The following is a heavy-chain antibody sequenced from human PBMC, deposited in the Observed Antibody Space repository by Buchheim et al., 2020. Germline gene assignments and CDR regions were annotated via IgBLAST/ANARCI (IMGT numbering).Heavy chain of an antibody. CDR1: GYTFTSYY. J-gene: IGHJ6*02. V-gene: IGHV1-46*01. D-gene: IGHD3-16*01. CDR3: ASEYDPWGYYYGMDV. Sequence: QVQLVQSGAEVKKPGASVKVSCKASGYTFTSYYMHWVRQAPGQGLEWMGIINPSGGSTSYAQKFQGRVTMTRDTSTSNVYMERSSLRSEDTTVYYCASEYDPWGYYYGMDVWGEGTT. CDR2: INPSGGST.